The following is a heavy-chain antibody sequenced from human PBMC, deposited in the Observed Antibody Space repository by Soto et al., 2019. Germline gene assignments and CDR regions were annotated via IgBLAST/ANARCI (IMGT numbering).Heavy chain of an antibody. D-gene: IGHD5-12*01. CDR3: AKGGDGYNPISYYYGMDV. CDR1: GFTFSGYG. J-gene: IGHJ6*02. V-gene: IGHV3-30*18. CDR2: ISYDATNK. Sequence: QVQLVESGGGVVQPGRSLRLSCAASGFTFSGYGMHWVRQTPGKGLEWVAVISYDATNKYYADSMKGRFTISRDNSKNTLYLQMNSLRAEDTAVYYCAKGGDGYNPISYYYGMDVWGQGTTVTVSS.